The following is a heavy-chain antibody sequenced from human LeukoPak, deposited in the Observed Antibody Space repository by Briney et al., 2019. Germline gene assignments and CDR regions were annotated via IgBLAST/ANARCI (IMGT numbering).Heavy chain of an antibody. CDR1: GFTVSSNY. D-gene: IGHD3-10*01. Sequence: PGGSLRLSCAASGFTVSSNYMSWVRQAPGKGLEWVSGVSGSGSSTHYADSLKGRFTISRDNSKNTLYLQMNSLRAEDTAVYYCAKHYDGSGSSPGDYWGQGTLVTVSS. J-gene: IGHJ4*02. CDR2: VSGSGSST. V-gene: IGHV3-23*01. CDR3: AKHYDGSGSSPGDY.